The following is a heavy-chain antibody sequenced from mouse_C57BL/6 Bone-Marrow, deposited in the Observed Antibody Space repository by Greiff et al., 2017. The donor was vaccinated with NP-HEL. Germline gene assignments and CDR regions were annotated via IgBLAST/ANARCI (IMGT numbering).Heavy chain of an antibody. Sequence: EVQRVESGGGLVQPGGSLSLFCAASGFTFTDYYMSWVRQPPGKALEWLGFIRNKANGYTTEYSASVKGRFTISRDNSQSILYLQMNALRAEDSATYYCAKGYDGWGQGTLVTVSA. J-gene: IGHJ3*01. CDR1: GFTFTDYY. CDR2: IRNKANGYTT. D-gene: IGHD2-2*01. V-gene: IGHV7-3*01. CDR3: AKGYDG.